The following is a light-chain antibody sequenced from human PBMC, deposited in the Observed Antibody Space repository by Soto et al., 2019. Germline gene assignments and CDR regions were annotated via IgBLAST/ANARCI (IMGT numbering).Light chain of an antibody. CDR3: QQYGTSPCT. V-gene: IGKV3-20*01. J-gene: IGKJ2*02. CDR1: QSVTSNS. CDR2: GTS. Sequence: EIVLTQSPGTLSLSSGERATLSCRASQSVTSNSLAWYQQRPGQAPRLLIYGTSTRATGIPDRFSGSGSGTAFTLIISRLEPEDFAMYYCQQYGTSPCTFGQGTRLEIK.